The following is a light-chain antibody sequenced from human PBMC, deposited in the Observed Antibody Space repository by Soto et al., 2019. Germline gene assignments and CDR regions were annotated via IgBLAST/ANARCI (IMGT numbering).Light chain of an antibody. CDR3: MQSTQLPPT. V-gene: IGKV2D-29*02. Sequence: DVVMTQTPLSLSVAPGQPASISCKSSQSLXHITGETFLFWYLQKPGQSPQLLIYEVSTRVSGVPDRFSGSGSGTDFTLEISRVETDDVGIYYCMQSTQLPPTFGQGTRLEIK. CDR1: QSLXHITGETF. J-gene: IGKJ5*01. CDR2: EVS.